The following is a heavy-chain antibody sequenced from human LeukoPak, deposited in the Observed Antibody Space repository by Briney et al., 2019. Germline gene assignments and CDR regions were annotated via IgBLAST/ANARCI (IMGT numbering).Heavy chain of an antibody. Sequence: PGGSLRLSCAASGFTFSSYWMHWVRQAPGKGLVWVSRINSDGSSTSYADSVKGRFTISRDNAKNTLYLQMNSLRAEDTAVYYCARYSPYSSPGNFDYWGQGTLVTVSS. CDR1: GFTFSSYW. D-gene: IGHD6-19*01. V-gene: IGHV3-74*01. CDR2: INSDGSST. J-gene: IGHJ4*02. CDR3: ARYSPYSSPGNFDY.